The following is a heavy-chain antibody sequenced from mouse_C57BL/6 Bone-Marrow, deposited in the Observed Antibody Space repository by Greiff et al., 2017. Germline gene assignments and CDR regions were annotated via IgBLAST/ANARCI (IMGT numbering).Heavy chain of an antibody. D-gene: IGHD2-14*01. CDR3: ARGGTLAY. CDR1: GFSLTSYG. V-gene: IGHV2-2*01. Sequence: VQLKESGPGLVQPSQSLSITCTVSGFSLTSYGVHWVRQSPGKGLEWLGVIWSGGSTDYNAAFISRLSISKDNSKSQVFFKMNSLQADDTAIYYCARGGTLAYWGKGTLVTVSA. J-gene: IGHJ3*01. CDR2: IWSGGST.